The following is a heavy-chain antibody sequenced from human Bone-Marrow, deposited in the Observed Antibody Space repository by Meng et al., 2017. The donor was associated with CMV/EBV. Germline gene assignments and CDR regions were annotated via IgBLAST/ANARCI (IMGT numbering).Heavy chain of an antibody. D-gene: IGHD1-7*01. V-gene: IGHV3-66*03. J-gene: IGHJ4*02. CDR2: LYISGTT. CDR3: ANSYNWNYGGGFDY. Sequence: CAASGFIVTSKYMTWVRQAPGKGLEWLSVLYISGTTYYADSVKGRFTISRDNSKNTLYLQMNSLRAEDTAVYYCANSYNWNYGGGFDYWGQGTLVTVSS. CDR1: GFIVTSKY.